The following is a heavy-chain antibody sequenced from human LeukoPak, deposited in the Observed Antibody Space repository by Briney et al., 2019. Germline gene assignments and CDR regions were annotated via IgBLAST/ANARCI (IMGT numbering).Heavy chain of an antibody. CDR3: AAGIGWSIEY. CDR2: IKHDGSER. CDR1: GFTSSSYW. J-gene: IGHJ4*02. Sequence: GLSLRLSCAASGFTSSSYWMSWVRQAPGKGLEWVANIKHDGSERNYMESVKGRFTISRDNAKSSLHLQMNNLRAEDTAVYYCAAGIGWSIEYWGQGTLVTVSS. D-gene: IGHD6-19*01. V-gene: IGHV3-7*03.